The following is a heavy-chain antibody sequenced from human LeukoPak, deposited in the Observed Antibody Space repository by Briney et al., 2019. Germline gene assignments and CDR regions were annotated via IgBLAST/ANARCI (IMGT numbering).Heavy chain of an antibody. Sequence: GGTLRLSCAASGFIFSSYSMNWVRQAPGKGLEWVSYISSSGSTIYYADSVKGRFTISRDNAKNSLYLQMNSLRAEDTAVYYCAVLTYQLLDYYFDYWGQGTLVTVSS. CDR1: GFIFSSYS. CDR3: AVLTYQLLDYYFDY. D-gene: IGHD2-2*01. CDR2: ISSSGSTI. V-gene: IGHV3-48*01. J-gene: IGHJ4*02.